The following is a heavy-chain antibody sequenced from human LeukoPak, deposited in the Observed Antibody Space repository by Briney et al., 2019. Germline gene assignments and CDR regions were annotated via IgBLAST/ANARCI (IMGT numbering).Heavy chain of an antibody. V-gene: IGHV3-7*01. CDR1: GFTFSSYW. CDR3: ARDRDADGFDY. Sequence: GGSLRLSCAVSGFTFSSYWMSWVRQAPGKGLEWVANIKQDGSEEYYVESVKGRFTISRDNAKKSLYLQMNSLRDEDTAVYYCARDRDADGFDYWGQGTLVTVSS. CDR2: IKQDGSEE. D-gene: IGHD5-24*01. J-gene: IGHJ4*02.